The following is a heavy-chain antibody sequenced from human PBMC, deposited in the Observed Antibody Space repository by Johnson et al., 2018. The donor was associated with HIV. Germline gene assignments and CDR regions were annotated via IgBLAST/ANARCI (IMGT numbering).Heavy chain of an antibody. J-gene: IGHJ3*01. Sequence: QEQLVESGGGVVQPGRSLRLSCAASGFTFSSYGMHWVRQAPGKGLEWVAVIWYDGSNKYYADSVRGRFTISRDNSKNPLYLKMNSLRAEDTVVYYCARDGHGIWENAAFDVWGQGTMVTVSS. D-gene: IGHD1-26*01. V-gene: IGHV3-33*01. CDR1: GFTFSSYG. CDR3: ARDGHGIWENAAFDV. CDR2: IWYDGSNK.